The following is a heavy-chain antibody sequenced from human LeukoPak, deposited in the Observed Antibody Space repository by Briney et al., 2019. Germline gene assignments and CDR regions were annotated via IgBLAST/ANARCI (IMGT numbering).Heavy chain of an antibody. CDR2: ISGSGGST. J-gene: IGHJ3*02. CDR3: AKGGSGYYLVTAFDI. Sequence: GGSLRLSCAAAGFTFSSYAMSWVRQAPGKGLEWVSAISGSGGSTYYADSVKGRFTISRDNSKNTLYLQMNSLRAEDTAVYYCAKGGSGYYLVTAFDIWGQGTMVTVSS. V-gene: IGHV3-23*01. D-gene: IGHD3-22*01. CDR1: GFTFSSYA.